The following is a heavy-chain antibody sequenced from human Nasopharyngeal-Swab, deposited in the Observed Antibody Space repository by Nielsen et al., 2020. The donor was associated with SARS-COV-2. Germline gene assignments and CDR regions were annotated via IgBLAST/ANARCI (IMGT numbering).Heavy chain of an antibody. Sequence: SETLSLTCTVSGGSTSSSSYYWGWTRQPPGKGLEWIGSIYYSGSTYYNPSLKRRVTISVDTSKNQFSLKLSSVTAADTAVYYCARSPSPHITMIVVVTHWYFDLWGRGTLVTVSS. CDR3: ARSPSPHITMIVVVTHWYFDL. V-gene: IGHV4-39*07. D-gene: IGHD3-22*01. J-gene: IGHJ2*01. CDR2: IYYSGST. CDR1: GGSTSSSSYY.